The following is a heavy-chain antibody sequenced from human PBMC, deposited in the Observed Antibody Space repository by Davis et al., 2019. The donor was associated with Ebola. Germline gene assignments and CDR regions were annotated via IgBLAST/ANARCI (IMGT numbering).Heavy chain of an antibody. CDR1: GGSIGYYY. D-gene: IGHD3-16*01. CDR3: ARLLQGDDY. J-gene: IGHJ4*02. Sequence: MPGGSLRLSCTVSGGSIGYYYWSWIRQPPGKGLEWIGYIYYSGSTKYIPSLKSRVTISVDTSKNQFSLKLSSASAADTAMYYCARLLQGDDYWGQGTLVTVSS. CDR2: IYYSGST. V-gene: IGHV4-59*01.